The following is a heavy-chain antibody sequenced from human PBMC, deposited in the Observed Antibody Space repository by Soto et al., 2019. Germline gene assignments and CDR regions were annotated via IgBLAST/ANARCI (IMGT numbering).Heavy chain of an antibody. CDR2: ISGSGGST. Sequence: PGGSLRLSCAASGFTFSSYAMSWVRQAPGKGLEWVSAISGSGGSTYYADSVKGRFTISRDNSKNTLYLQMNSLRAEDTAVYYSAKDREYSYANDAFDIWGQGTMVTVSS. CDR3: AKDREYSYANDAFDI. V-gene: IGHV3-23*01. CDR1: GFTFSSYA. D-gene: IGHD5-18*01. J-gene: IGHJ3*02.